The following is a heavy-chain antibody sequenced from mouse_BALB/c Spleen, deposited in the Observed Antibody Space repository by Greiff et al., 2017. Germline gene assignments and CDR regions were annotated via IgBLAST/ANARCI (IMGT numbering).Heavy chain of an antibody. Sequence: QVQLQQSGAELAKPGASVKMSCKASGYTFTSYWLHWVKQRPGQGLEWIGYINPSTGYTEYNQKFKDKATLTADKSSSTAYMQLSSLTSEDSAVYYCARVEFYYDRDYAMDYWGQGTSVTVSS. CDR3: ARVEFYYDRDYAMDY. D-gene: IGHD2-4*01. V-gene: IGHV1-7*01. CDR1: GYTFTSYW. CDR2: INPSTGYT. J-gene: IGHJ4*01.